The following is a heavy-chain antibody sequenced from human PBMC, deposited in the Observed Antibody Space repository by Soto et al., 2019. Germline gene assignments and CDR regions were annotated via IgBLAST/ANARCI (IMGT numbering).Heavy chain of an antibody. J-gene: IGHJ4*02. CDR3: AHGRVDTVLATEY. CDR1: GFSLSTNGVG. V-gene: IGHV2-5*02. CDR2: IYWDDDK. D-gene: IGHD5-18*01. Sequence: QITLKESGPTLLKPTQTLTLTCTFSGFSLSTNGVGVGWIRQPPGKALEWLALIYWDDDKRYSPSLKSRLTITKDTSTNQVVLTMTHMGPVETATYCCAHGRVDTVLATEYWGQGILVTVSS.